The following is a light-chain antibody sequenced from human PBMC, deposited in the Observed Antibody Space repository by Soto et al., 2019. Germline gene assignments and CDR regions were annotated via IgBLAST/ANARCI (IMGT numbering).Light chain of an antibody. CDR3: SSYTSSSTLV. V-gene: IGLV2-14*01. CDR1: SGDIGGYNY. CDR2: EVT. Sequence: QSVLTQPASVSGSPGQSITISCTGTSGDIGGYNYVSWYQQHPGKAPKLLISEVTNRPSGVSNRFSGSKSGNTASLTISELQAEDEADYYCSSYTSSSTLVFGTGTKLTVL. J-gene: IGLJ1*01.